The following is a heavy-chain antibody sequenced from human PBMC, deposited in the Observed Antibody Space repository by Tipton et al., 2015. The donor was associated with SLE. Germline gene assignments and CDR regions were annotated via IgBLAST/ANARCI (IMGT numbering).Heavy chain of an antibody. V-gene: IGHV3-7*01. CDR3: ARDRNIVATMRGYFDL. J-gene: IGHJ2*01. CDR1: GFTFSSYW. CDR2: IKQDGSEK. D-gene: IGHD5-12*01. Sequence: SLRLSCAASGFTFSSYWMSWVRQAPGKGLGWVANIKQDGSEKYYVDSVKGRFTISRDNAKNSLYLQMNSLRAEDTAVYYCARDRNIVATMRGYFDLWGRGTLVTVSS.